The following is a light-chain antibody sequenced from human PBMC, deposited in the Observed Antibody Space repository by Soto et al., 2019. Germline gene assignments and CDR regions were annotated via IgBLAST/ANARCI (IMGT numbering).Light chain of an antibody. Sequence: QCVLTQPPSGSGAQVHGVTISCTGSSSNIGAGYDVHWYQQLPGTAPKLLIYGNSNRPSGVPDRFSGSKSGTSASLAITGLQAEDEADYYCQSYDSSLSGYVFGTGTKVTVL. J-gene: IGLJ1*01. V-gene: IGLV1-40*01. CDR1: SSNIGAGYD. CDR2: GNS. CDR3: QSYDSSLSGYV.